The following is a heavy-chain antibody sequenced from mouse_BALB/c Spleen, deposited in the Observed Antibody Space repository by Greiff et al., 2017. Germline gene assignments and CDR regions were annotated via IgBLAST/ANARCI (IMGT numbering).Heavy chain of an antibody. CDR2: ISSGSSTI. CDR1: GFTFSSFG. CDR3: ARAYDYDGGFAY. Sequence: EVQVVESGGGLVQPGGSRKLSCAASGFTFSSFGMHWVRQAPEKGLEWVAYISSGSSTIYYADTVKGRFTISRDNPKNTLFLQMTSLRSEDTAMYYCARAYDYDGGFAYWGQGTLVTVSA. V-gene: IGHV5-17*02. J-gene: IGHJ3*01. D-gene: IGHD2-4*01.